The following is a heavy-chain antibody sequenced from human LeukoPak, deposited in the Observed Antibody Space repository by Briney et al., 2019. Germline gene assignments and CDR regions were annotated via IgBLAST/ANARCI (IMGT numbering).Heavy chain of an antibody. CDR2: ISGDGVST. Sequence: PAGSLRLSCVASGYPIGGFAMNWVRQAPGQGLEWVSLISGDGVSTFYTDSVKGRFSISRDNSKNSLFLEMSSLRTEDSAMYYCARESGKFDYWGQGTLVAVSS. CDR3: ARESGKFDY. V-gene: IGHV3-43*02. J-gene: IGHJ4*02. CDR1: GYPIGGFA.